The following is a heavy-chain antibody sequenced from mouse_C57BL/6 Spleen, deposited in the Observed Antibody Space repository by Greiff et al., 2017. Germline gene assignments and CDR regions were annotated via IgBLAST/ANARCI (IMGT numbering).Heavy chain of an antibody. D-gene: IGHD2-1*01. Sequence: QQSCKASGYTFTSYWMHWVKQRPGQGLEWIGEIDPSDSYTNYNQKFKGKSTLTVDKSSSTAYMQLSSLTSEDSAVYYCARGDGNYPFAYWGQGTLVTVSA. CDR2: IDPSDSYT. V-gene: IGHV1-69*01. CDR3: ARGDGNYPFAY. CDR1: GYTFTSYW. J-gene: IGHJ3*01.